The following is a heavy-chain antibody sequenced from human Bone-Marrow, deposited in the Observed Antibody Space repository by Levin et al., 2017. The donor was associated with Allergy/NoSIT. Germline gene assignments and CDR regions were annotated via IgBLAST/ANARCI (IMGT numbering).Heavy chain of an antibody. D-gene: IGHD3-10*01. CDR3: ALWFGYLDSPPIPGH. Sequence: GESLKISCAASGFSVSTHYMSWVRQAPGKGLEWVSIIYSGGSTYYTDSVKGRFTISRDNSKNTVYLQMNSLRAEDTAVYYCALWFGYLDSPPIPGHWGQGTLVTVSS. CDR1: GFSVSTHY. V-gene: IGHV3-53*01. CDR2: IYSGGST. J-gene: IGHJ4*02.